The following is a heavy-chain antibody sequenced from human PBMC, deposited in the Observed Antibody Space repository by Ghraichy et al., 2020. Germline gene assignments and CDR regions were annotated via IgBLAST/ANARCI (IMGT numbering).Heavy chain of an antibody. D-gene: IGHD3-16*01. V-gene: IGHV3-64*01. J-gene: IGHJ4*02. CDR1: GFTFSSYA. Sequence: GESLNISCAASGFTFSSYAMHWVRQAPGKGLEYVSAISSNGGSTYYANSVKGRFTISRDNSKNTLYLQMGSLRAEDMAVYYCARDRGGVNDYWGQGTLVTVSS. CDR3: ARDRGGVNDY. CDR2: ISSNGGST.